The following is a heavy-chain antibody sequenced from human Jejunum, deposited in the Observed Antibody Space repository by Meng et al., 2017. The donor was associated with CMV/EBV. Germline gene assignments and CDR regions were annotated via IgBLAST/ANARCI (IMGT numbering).Heavy chain of an antibody. CDR1: GFSFSTSQAG. CDR3: GHRPEGYLHDWSRAYFDY. D-gene: IGHD3-3*02. J-gene: IGHJ4*02. CDR2: IYWDGDK. V-gene: IGHV2-5*02. Sequence: QITLKESGPTVVTPTQTLTLTCTFSGFSFSTSQAGVGWIRQPPGKALEWLALIYWDGDKRYSPSLKTRLTITKDTSKNQVFLTITNMDAVDTGTYYCGHRPEGYLHDWSRAYFDYWGQGALVTVSS.